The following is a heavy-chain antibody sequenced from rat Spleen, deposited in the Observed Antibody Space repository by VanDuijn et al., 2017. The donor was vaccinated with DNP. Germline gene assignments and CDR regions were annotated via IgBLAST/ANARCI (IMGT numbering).Heavy chain of an antibody. D-gene: IGHD1-1*01. J-gene: IGHJ2*01. CDR3: AVTYYYRDY. CDR1: GFSLTSYG. Sequence: QVQMKETGPGLVQTTQTLSVTCSVSGFSLTSYGVHWIRQAPGKGLEWMAVIWGDGTTSYSSTPKSRLRISRDTSKSQVFLTMSSLHTDDTAVYCCAVTYYYRDYWGQGVMVTVSS. V-gene: IGHV2-77*01. CDR2: IWGDGTT.